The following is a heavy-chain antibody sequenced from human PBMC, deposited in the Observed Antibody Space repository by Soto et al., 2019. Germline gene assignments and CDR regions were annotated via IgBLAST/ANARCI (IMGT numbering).Heavy chain of an antibody. CDR3: ARGHNSGYGDWFDP. CDR2: ISAYNANT. J-gene: IGHJ5*02. V-gene: IGHV1-18*04. D-gene: IGHD3-22*01. CDR1: GYTFTSYG. Sequence: QVQLVQSGAEVKKPGASVQVSCKASGYTFTSYGISWVRQAPGQGLEWLGWISAYNANTHYAQKVQDRVTMTTDTSTNTAYMELRSLGSDDTAVYYCARGHNSGYGDWFDPWGQGTLVAVSS.